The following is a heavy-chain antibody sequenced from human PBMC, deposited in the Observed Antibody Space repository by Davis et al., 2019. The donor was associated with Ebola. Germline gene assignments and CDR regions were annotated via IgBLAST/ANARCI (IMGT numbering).Heavy chain of an antibody. CDR1: GFPFSTYA. D-gene: IGHD4-11*01. CDR3: AKGYSNYVDSYFYMDV. Sequence: GGSLRLSCAASGFPFSTYAVSWVRQSPGKGLEWVSSISASAASTYYADSMKGRFTISRDNSKNTLYLQMNSLRVDDTALYYCAKGYSNYVDSYFYMDVWGKGTTVTVSS. CDR2: ISASAAST. V-gene: IGHV3-23*01. J-gene: IGHJ6*03.